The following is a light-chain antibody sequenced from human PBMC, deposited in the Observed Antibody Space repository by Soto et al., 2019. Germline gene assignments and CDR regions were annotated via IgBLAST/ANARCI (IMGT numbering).Light chain of an antibody. CDR2: DVS. Sequence: QSASVSGSPGQSITISCTGTSSDVGGYNYVSWYQQHPVKAPNLIIYDVSNRPSGVSTRFSGSTSGNTASLTISGLQAEDEADYSCRSYTSTNSWVFGGGTQLTVL. CDR1: SSDVGGYNY. CDR3: RSYTSTNSWV. V-gene: IGLV2-14*01. J-gene: IGLJ3*02.